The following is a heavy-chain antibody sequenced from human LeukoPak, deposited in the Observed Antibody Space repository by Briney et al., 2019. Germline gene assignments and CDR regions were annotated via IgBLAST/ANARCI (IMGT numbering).Heavy chain of an antibody. D-gene: IGHD4-11*01. CDR1: GGSISSYY. V-gene: IGHV4-59*08. CDR3: ARHGGHDYSNFAWFDP. J-gene: IGHJ5*02. Sequence: SETLSLTCTVSGGSISSYYWSWIRQPPGKGLEWIGYIYYSGSTNNNPSLKSRVTISVDTSKNQFSLKVSSVTAADTAVYSCARHGGHDYSNFAWFDPWGQGTLVTVSS. CDR2: IYYSGST.